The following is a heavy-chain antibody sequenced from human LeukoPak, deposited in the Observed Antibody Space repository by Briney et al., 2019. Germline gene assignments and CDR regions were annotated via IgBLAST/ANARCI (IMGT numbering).Heavy chain of an antibody. D-gene: IGHD3-22*01. CDR3: ARTYYYDSSGYFPDY. J-gene: IGHJ4*02. CDR2: IIPIIGVA. CDR1: GGTFTIYA. V-gene: IGHV1-69*17. Sequence: SVTVSSTASGGTFTIYAISWVRQAPGQGREWMGGIIPIIGVAQNTQKFQGRGTISPEKSTSTAYMALSSLRSEDTAVYYCARTYYYDSSGYFPDYCGQGTLFTVSS.